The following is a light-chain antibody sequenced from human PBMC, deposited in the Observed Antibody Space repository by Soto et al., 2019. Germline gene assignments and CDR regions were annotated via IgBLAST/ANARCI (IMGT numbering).Light chain of an antibody. CDR2: KAS. CDR1: QSISSW. CDR3: QQYNSFPYT. J-gene: IGKJ2*01. V-gene: IGKV1-5*03. Sequence: DIQMTQSPSTLSASVGDRVTIACRASQSISSWLAWYQQKPGKAPKLLIYKASSLESGVPSRFSGSGSGTEFTLTISSLQPDDFATYYCQQYNSFPYTFGQGTKLEIK.